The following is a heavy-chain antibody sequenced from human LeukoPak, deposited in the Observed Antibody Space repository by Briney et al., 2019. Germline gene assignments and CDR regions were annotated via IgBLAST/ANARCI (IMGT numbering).Heavy chain of an antibody. D-gene: IGHD4-17*01. CDR3: ATSGYDDYDY. CDR1: GFTFSSYA. J-gene: IGHJ4*02. Sequence: GSLRLSCAASGFTFSSYAMSWIRQPPGKGLEWIGEINHGGSTNYNPSLKSRVTISVDTSKNQFSLKVSSVTAADTAVYYCATSGYDDYDYWGQGTLVTVSS. V-gene: IGHV4-34*08. CDR2: INHGGST.